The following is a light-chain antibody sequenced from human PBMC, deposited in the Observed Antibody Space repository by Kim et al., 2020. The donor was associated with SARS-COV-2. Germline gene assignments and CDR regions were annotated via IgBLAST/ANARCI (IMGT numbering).Light chain of an antibody. J-gene: IGLJ3*02. CDR3: AGWDDSLNAEV. CDR2: KNN. CDR1: DSNLGTNS. Sequence: GQRVTISCSGSDSNLGTNSVNWYQQFPGRAPEVLIYKNNPRPSGVPDRFSGSKSGTSASLAISGLQSEDEGDYYCAGWDDSLNAEVFGGGTKLTVL. V-gene: IGLV1-44*01.